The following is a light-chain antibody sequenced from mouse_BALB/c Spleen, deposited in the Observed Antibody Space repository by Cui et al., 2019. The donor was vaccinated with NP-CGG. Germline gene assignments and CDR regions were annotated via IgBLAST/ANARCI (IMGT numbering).Light chain of an antibody. CDR3: ALWYSNHWV. J-gene: IGLJ1*01. CDR2: GTN. CDR1: TGAVITSNY. Sequence: AIVTQESATTTSPGETVTLTCRSSTGAVITSNYANWVQEKPDHLFTGLIGGTNNRAPGVPARFSGSLIGDKAALTITGAQTEDEAIYFCALWYSNHWVFGGGTKLTVL. V-gene: IGLV1*01.